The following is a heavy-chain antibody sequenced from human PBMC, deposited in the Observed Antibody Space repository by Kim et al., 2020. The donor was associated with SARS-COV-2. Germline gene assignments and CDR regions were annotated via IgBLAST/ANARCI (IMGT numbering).Heavy chain of an antibody. CDR1: GFTFSSYA. D-gene: IGHD5-18*01. V-gene: IGHV3-64D*09. J-gene: IGHJ4*02. Sequence: GGSLRLSCSASGFTFSSYAMHWVRQAPGKGLEYVSAISSNGGSTYYADSVKGRFTISRDNSKNTLYLQMSSLRAEDTAVYYCVKDLRYSLSAEVPVASFDYWGQGTLVTVSS. CDR2: ISSNGGST. CDR3: VKDLRYSLSAEVPVASFDY.